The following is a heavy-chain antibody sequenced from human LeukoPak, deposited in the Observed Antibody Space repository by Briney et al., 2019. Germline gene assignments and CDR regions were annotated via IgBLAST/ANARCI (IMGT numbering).Heavy chain of an antibody. CDR1: GYTFTSYG. Sequence: GASVKVSCKASGYTFTSYGISWVRRAPGQGLEWMVWISAYNGNTNYAQKLQGRVTMTTDTSTSTAYMELRSLRSDDTAVYYCARVKYCSGGSCYGTLDYWGQGTLVTVSS. J-gene: IGHJ4*02. V-gene: IGHV1-18*01. CDR2: ISAYNGNT. D-gene: IGHD2-15*01. CDR3: ARVKYCSGGSCYGTLDY.